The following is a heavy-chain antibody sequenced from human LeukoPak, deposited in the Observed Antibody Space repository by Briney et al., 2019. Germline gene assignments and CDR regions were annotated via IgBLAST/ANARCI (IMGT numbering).Heavy chain of an antibody. CDR1: GYTFNIYG. Sequence: ASVKVSCKASGYTFNIYGISWVRQAPGKGLEWMGWISAYNGDTKYAQKLQGRVTLTTDTSTSTAYMELRSLTSDDAAVYYCGRSSSGWSVDYWGRGALVTVSS. D-gene: IGHD6-19*01. CDR3: GRSSSGWSVDY. CDR2: ISAYNGDT. J-gene: IGHJ4*02. V-gene: IGHV1-18*01.